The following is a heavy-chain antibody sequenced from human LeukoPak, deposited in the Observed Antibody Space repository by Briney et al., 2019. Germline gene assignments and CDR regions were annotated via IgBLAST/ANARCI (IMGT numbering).Heavy chain of an antibody. CDR2: IYYSGST. CDR3: ARALEMATIRSWYFDL. V-gene: IGHV4-39*07. D-gene: IGHD5-24*01. J-gene: IGHJ2*01. Sequence: SETLSLTCTVSGGSISSSSYYWGWIRQPPGKGLEWIGSIYYSGSTYYNPSLKSRVTISVDTSKNQFSLKLSSVTAADTAVYYCARALEMATIRSWYFDLWGRGTLVTVSS. CDR1: GGSISSSSYY.